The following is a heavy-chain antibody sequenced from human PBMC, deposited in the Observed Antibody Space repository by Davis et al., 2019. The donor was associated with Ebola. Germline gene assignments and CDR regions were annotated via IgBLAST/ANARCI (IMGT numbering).Heavy chain of an antibody. CDR2: IYYSGST. D-gene: IGHD3-10*01. V-gene: IGHV4-59*08. CDR1: GGSISSYY. Sequence: SETLSLTCTVSGGSISSYYWSWIRQPPGKGLEWTGYIYYSGSTNYNPSLKSRVTISVDTSKNQFSLKLSSVTAADTAVYYCARVGAIKGVDYWGQGTLVTVSS. CDR3: ARVGAIKGVDY. J-gene: IGHJ4*02.